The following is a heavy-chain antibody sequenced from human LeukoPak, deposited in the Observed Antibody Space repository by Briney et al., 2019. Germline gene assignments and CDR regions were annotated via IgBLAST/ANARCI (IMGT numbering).Heavy chain of an antibody. Sequence: GGSLRLSCAASGFTFSSYAMPWVRQAPGKGLEWVAVISYDGSNKYYADSVKGRFTISRDNSKNTLYLQMNSLRADDTAVYYCARSDVETYYDFWSGYSSYYFDYWGQGTLVTVSS. CDR2: ISYDGSNK. D-gene: IGHD3-3*01. CDR1: GFTFSSYA. CDR3: ARSDVETYYDFWSGYSSYYFDY. V-gene: IGHV3-30-3*01. J-gene: IGHJ4*02.